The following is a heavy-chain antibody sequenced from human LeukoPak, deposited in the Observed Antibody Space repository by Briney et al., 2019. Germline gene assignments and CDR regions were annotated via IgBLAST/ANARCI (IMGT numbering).Heavy chain of an antibody. J-gene: IGHJ4*02. CDR1: GFTFSSYA. CDR3: ARDGKAVAADFDY. Sequence: RTGGSLRLSCAASGFTFSSYAMSWVRQAPGKGLEWVSYISSRGSSIYYADSLKGRFTISRDNAKNSLYLQMNSLRPEDTAVYYCARDGKAVAADFDYWGQGTLVTVSS. CDR2: ISSRGSSI. V-gene: IGHV3-48*04. D-gene: IGHD6-19*01.